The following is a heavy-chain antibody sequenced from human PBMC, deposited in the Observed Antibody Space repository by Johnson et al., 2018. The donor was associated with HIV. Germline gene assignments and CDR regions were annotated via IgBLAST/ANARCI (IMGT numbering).Heavy chain of an antibody. CDR1: GFTVSSNY. J-gene: IGHJ3*02. CDR2: IYSGGST. D-gene: IGHD4-23*01. V-gene: IGHV3-66*01. CDR3: TRESPYGGNSYDAFDI. Sequence: VQLVESGGGLVQPGGSLRLSCAASGFTVSSNYMSWVRQAPGKGLEWVSVIYSGGSTYYADSVKGRFPISRDNSKNTLYLQMNSLKTEDTAVYYCTRESPYGGNSYDAFDIWGQGTMVTVSS.